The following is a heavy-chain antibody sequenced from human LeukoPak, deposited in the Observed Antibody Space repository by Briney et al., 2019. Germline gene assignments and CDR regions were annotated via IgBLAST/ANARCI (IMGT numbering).Heavy chain of an antibody. J-gene: IGHJ4*02. V-gene: IGHV4-61*01. CDR2: VYYSGST. D-gene: IGHD6-19*01. CDR3: ARGAGWYGY. Sequence: SETLSLTCTVSGDSINSGRHYWSWIRQPPGKGLEWIAYVYYSGSTKYNPSLQSRVTISADRPRNQFSLRVTSVTAADTAVYYCARGAGWYGYWGQGTLVTVSS. CDR1: GDSINSGRHY.